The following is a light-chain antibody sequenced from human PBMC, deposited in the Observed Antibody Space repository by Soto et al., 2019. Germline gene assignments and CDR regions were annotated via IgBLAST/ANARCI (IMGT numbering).Light chain of an antibody. CDR2: KVS. J-gene: IGLJ3*02. CDR1: SSDVGDGDF. Sequence: QPVLTQPASVSGSPRQSITISCTGTSSDVGDGDFVSWYQQRPGNAPKLMIYKVSNRPSGVSNRFSGSKSGNTASLTISGLQAEDEADYYCCSYTRSYTWVFGGGTKVTVL. V-gene: IGLV2-14*01. CDR3: CSYTRSYTWV.